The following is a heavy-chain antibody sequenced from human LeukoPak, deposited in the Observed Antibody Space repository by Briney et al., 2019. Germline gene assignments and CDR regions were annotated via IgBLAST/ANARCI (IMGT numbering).Heavy chain of an antibody. CDR2: MNPNSGNT. D-gene: IGHD3-10*01. V-gene: IGHV1-8*02. Sequence: ASVKVSCKASGYTFTSYGINWVRQATGQGLEWMGWMNPNSGNTGYAQNFQGRVTITRNTSISTAYMELSSLRSEDTAVYYCARGFHYYGSGSLDYWGQGTLVTVSS. CDR1: GYTFTSYG. CDR3: ARGFHYYGSGSLDY. J-gene: IGHJ4*01.